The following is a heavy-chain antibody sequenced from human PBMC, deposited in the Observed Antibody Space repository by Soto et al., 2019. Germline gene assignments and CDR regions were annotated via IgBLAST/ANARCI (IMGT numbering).Heavy chain of an antibody. J-gene: IGHJ6*02. CDR3: AREGDCSSTSCHTDYYYYYGMDV. CDR1: GGTFSSYA. V-gene: IGHV1-69*13. Sequence: SVKVSCKASGGTFSSYAISWVRQAPGQGLEWMGGIIPIFGTANYAQKFQGRVTITADESTSTAYMELSSLRSEDTAVYYCAREGDCSSTSCHTDYYYYYGMDVWGQGTTVTVSS. CDR2: IIPIFGTA. D-gene: IGHD2-2*01.